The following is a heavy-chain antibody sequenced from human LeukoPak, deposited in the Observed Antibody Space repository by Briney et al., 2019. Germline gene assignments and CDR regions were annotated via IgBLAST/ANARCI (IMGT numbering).Heavy chain of an antibody. Sequence: ASVKVSCKASGYTFTSYDINWVRQATGQGLEWMGWMNPNSGNTGYAQKFQGRVTMTRNTSISTAYMELSSLRSEATAVYYCARNMLRGVIGYYYYGMDVWGQGTTVTVSS. D-gene: IGHD3-10*01. CDR1: GYTFTSYD. J-gene: IGHJ6*02. CDR3: ARNMLRGVIGYYYYGMDV. CDR2: MNPNSGNT. V-gene: IGHV1-8*01.